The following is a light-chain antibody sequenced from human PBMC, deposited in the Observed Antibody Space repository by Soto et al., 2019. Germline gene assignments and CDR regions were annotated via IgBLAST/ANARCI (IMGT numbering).Light chain of an antibody. CDR3: QQYGISPPYT. Sequence: EIVLTQSPGTLSLSPGERATLSCRASQSVASNYLAWYQQKPGQTPRLLIYGASNRATDIPDGFSGIGSGTDFTLTISSLEPEDFAVYYCQQYGISPPYTFGQGTKLEIK. CDR2: GAS. J-gene: IGKJ2*01. CDR1: QSVASNY. V-gene: IGKV3-20*01.